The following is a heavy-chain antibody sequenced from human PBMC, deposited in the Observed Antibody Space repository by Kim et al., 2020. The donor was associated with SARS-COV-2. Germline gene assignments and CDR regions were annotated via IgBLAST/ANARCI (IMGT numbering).Heavy chain of an antibody. CDR2: GGRP. V-gene: IGHV3-23*01. J-gene: IGHJ4*02. CDR3: ANLYDLAG. Sequence: GGRPYYADTGKGRFTISRDNSKNTLYLQMNSLRAEDTAVYYCANLYDLAGWGQGTLVTVSS. D-gene: IGHD3-3*01.